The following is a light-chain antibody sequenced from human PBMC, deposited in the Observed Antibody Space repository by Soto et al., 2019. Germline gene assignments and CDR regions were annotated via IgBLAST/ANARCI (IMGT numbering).Light chain of an antibody. J-gene: IGKJ4*01. Sequence: AIRMTQSPSSLSASTGDRVTITCRASQSISSYLAWYQQKPGKAPKLLIYAASTLQSGVPSRFSGSGSGTDFTLTISSLEPEDFAVYYCQQRSNWPLTFGGGTKVDI. CDR3: QQRSNWPLT. V-gene: IGKV1-8*01. CDR1: QSISSY. CDR2: AAS.